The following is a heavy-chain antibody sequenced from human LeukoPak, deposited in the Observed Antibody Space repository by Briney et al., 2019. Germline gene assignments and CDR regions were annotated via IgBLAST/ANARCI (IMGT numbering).Heavy chain of an antibody. CDR1: GGSFSGYS. Sequence: SETLSLTCGIYGGSFSGYSWTWIRQSPGKGLEWIGEMNHSGSTHYKPSLRSRVTISLDTSKKQFSLKLTSVTAADTAVYYCARKGGGQLVNTRRWFDPWGQGTLVTVSS. CDR2: MNHSGST. V-gene: IGHV4-34*01. J-gene: IGHJ5*02. CDR3: ARKGGGQLVNTRRWFDP. D-gene: IGHD6-13*01.